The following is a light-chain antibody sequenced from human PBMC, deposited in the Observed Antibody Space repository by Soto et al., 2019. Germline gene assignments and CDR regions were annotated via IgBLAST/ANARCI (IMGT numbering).Light chain of an antibody. CDR3: SSYTSSSTV. CDR1: SSDVGGYNY. V-gene: IGLV2-14*01. Sequence: QSVLTQPASVSGSPGQSITIYCTGISSDVGGYNYVSWYQQHPGKAPKLMIYDVSNRPSGVSNRFSGSKSGNTASLTISGLQAEDEADYYCSSYTSSSTVFGGGTKLTVL. J-gene: IGLJ2*01. CDR2: DVS.